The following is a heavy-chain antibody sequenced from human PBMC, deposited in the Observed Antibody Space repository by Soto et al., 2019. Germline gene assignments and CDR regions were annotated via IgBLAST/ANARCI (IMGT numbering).Heavy chain of an antibody. Sequence: ASVKVSCKASGGTFSSYTISWVRQAPGQGLEWMGRIIPILGMANYAQKFQGRVTITADKSTSTAYMELSSLRSEDTAVYYCVTGPTYYYYYGMDVWGQGTTVTVSS. CDR1: GGTFSSYT. D-gene: IGHD1-7*01. CDR2: IIPILGMA. CDR3: VTGPTYYYYYGMDV. V-gene: IGHV1-69*02. J-gene: IGHJ6*02.